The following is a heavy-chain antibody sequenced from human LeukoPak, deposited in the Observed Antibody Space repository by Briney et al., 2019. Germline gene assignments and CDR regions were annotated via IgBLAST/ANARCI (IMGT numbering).Heavy chain of an antibody. CDR2: IYYSGST. CDR1: GGSISSYY. D-gene: IGHD3-10*01. J-gene: IGHJ6*03. V-gene: IGHV4-59*01. Sequence: SETLSLTCTVSGGSISSYYWSWIRQPPGKGLEWIGYIYYSGSTNYNPSLKSRVTISVDTSKNQFSLKLSSVTAADTAVYYCARVGGSGTRSYYYYYMDVWGKGTTVTISS. CDR3: ARVGGSGTRSYYYYYMDV.